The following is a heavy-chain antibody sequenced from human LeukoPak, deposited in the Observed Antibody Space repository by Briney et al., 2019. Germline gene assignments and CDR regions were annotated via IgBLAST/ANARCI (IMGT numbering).Heavy chain of an antibody. CDR2: IHYSRST. V-gene: IGHV4-59*01. CDR1: GGSISSSY. Sequence: SETLSLTCTVPGGSISSSYWSWIRQPPGKGLEWIGYIHYSRSTNYNPSLRSRVTISVDTSKNQFSLKLSSVTAADTAVYYCARTTEGYCRSISCYGFDYYYYMDVWGKGTTVTISS. D-gene: IGHD2-2*01. CDR3: ARTTEGYCRSISCYGFDYYYYMDV. J-gene: IGHJ6*03.